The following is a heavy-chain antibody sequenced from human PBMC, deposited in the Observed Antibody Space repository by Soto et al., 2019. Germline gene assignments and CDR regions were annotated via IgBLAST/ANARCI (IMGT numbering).Heavy chain of an antibody. CDR1: GKGKTRYH. D-gene: IGHD3-10*01. Sequence: SLKRDCKSSGKGKTRYHIDRLRKTNGHGLEWMGWINPNSGNIGYAQKFQGRVTMTRDTAIRTAYMEVSRLRSDDTAVYYCARGRASGSYYLLDYWVQRTSVPVYS. CDR3: ARGRASGSYYLLDY. V-gene: IGHV1-8*01. J-gene: IGHJ4*02. CDR2: INPNSGNI.